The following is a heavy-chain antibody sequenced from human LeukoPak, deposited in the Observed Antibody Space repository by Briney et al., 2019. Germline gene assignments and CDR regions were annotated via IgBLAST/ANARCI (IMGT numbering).Heavy chain of an antibody. CDR3: AREDVVGPFDY. Sequence: SQTLSLTCTVSGGSISSGDYYWGWIRQPPGKGLEWIGYIYYSGSTYYNPSLKSRVTISVDTSKNQFSLKLSSVTAADTAVYYCAREDVVGPFDYWGQGTLVTVSS. J-gene: IGHJ4*02. V-gene: IGHV4-30-4*01. CDR1: GGSISSGDYY. CDR2: IYYSGST. D-gene: IGHD2-2*01.